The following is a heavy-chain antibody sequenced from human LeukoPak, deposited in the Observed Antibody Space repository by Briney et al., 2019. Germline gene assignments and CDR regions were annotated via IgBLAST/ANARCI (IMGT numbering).Heavy chain of an antibody. CDR1: GGSISNYY. Sequence: SETPSLTCTVSGGSISNYYWSWIRQPPGKGLEWIGYIYYSGSTNYNPSLKSRVTISVDTSKNQFSLKLSSVTAADTAVYYCARSLWFGEPDWYFDLWGRGTLVTVSS. CDR2: IYYSGST. J-gene: IGHJ2*01. V-gene: IGHV4-59*08. D-gene: IGHD3-10*01. CDR3: ARSLWFGEPDWYFDL.